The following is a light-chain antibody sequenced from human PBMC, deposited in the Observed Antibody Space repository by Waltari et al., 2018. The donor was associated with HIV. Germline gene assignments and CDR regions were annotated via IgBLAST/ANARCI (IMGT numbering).Light chain of an antibody. V-gene: IGKV3-15*01. CDR3: QQYDLWPRT. CDR2: GAS. Sequence: EILMTQSPATLSVSPGERATLSCRASQTITRSLVWYQQKPGQAPRLLIDGASTRATGVPARFSGTGYGTEFTLTISSLQSEDFAVYYWQQYDLWPRTFGQGTKVEIK. J-gene: IGKJ1*01. CDR1: QTITRS.